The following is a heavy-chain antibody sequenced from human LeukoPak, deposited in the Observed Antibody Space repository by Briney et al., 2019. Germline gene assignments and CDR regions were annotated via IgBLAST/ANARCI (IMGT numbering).Heavy chain of an antibody. CDR3: ASLFAGRRVDY. CDR1: GGSISSYY. Sequence: SETLSLTCTVSGGSISSYYWSWIRQPPGKGLEWIGYIYYSGSTNYNPSLKSRVTISVDTSKNQFSLKLSSVTAADTAVYYCASLFAGRRVDYWGQGTLVTVSS. D-gene: IGHD2-21*01. CDR2: IYYSGST. V-gene: IGHV4-59*08. J-gene: IGHJ4*02.